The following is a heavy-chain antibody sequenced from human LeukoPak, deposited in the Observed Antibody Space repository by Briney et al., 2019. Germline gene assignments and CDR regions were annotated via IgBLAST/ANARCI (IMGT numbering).Heavy chain of an antibody. Sequence: GGSLRLSCAASGFTFSSYAMHWVRQAPGKGLEWVAVISYDGSNKYYADSVKGRFTISRDNSKNTLYLQMNSLRAEDTAVYYCARTFRYDYVWGSYRSNYFDYWGQGTLVTVSS. CDR1: GFTFSSYA. J-gene: IGHJ4*02. CDR3: ARTFRYDYVWGSYRSNYFDY. CDR2: ISYDGSNK. V-gene: IGHV3-30-3*01. D-gene: IGHD3-16*02.